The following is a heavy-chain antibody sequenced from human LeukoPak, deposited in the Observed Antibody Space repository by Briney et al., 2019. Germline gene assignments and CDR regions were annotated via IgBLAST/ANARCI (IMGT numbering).Heavy chain of an antibody. CDR2: IYSGGST. CDR1: GFSVSSIY. V-gene: IGHV3-53*05. J-gene: IGHJ4*02. Sequence: GGSLRLSCAASGFSVSSIYMSWVRQAPGKGLEWVSVIYSGGSTYYADSVKGRFTISRDNSKNMLYLQMNSLRAEDTAVYYCATNGPGIAVAGYVDYWGQGTLVTVSS. CDR3: ATNGPGIAVAGYVDY. D-gene: IGHD6-19*01.